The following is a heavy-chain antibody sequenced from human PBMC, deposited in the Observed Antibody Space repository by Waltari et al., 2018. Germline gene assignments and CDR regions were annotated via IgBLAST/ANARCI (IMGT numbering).Heavy chain of an antibody. D-gene: IGHD3-10*01. Sequence: EVQLVESGGHLIQPGGSLRLSCAASSFNVSSYYMNWVPQAPGKVVEWVSRRYHAANTYYADSVKGRFTFSRDNSKNTRYLQMNSLRAEDTAVYYCARGNTKYGMDVWGQGTTVTVSS. CDR2: RYHAANT. CDR1: SFNVSSYY. V-gene: IGHV3-53*01. J-gene: IGHJ6*02. CDR3: ARGNTKYGMDV.